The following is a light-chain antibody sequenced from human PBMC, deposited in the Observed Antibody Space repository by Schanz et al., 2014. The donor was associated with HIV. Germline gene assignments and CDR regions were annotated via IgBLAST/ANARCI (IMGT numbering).Light chain of an antibody. CDR2: DVS. J-gene: IGLJ1*01. CDR1: SSDVGGYNY. Sequence: QSVLTQPASVSGSPGQSITISCTGTSSDVGGYNYVSWYQQHPGKAPKLMIYDVSNRPSGVSNRFSGSKSGNTASLTISGLQAEDEADYYCLSYDKTLSGPYVFGSGTKLTVL. CDR3: LSYDKTLSGPYV. V-gene: IGLV2-14*01.